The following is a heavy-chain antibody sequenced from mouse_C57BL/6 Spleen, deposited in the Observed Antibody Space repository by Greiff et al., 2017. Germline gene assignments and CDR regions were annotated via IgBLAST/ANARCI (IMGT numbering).Heavy chain of an antibody. D-gene: IGHD1-1*01. CDR2: IWSGGST. V-gene: IGHV2-2*01. Sequence: VQGVESGPGLVQPSQSLSITCTVSGFSLTSYGVHWVRQSPGKGLEWLGVIWSGGSTDYNAAFISRLSISKDNSKSKVFFIMNSLQADDTAIYYCARGLLRYFDVWGTGTTVTVSS. J-gene: IGHJ1*03. CDR3: ARGLLRYFDV. CDR1: GFSLTSYG.